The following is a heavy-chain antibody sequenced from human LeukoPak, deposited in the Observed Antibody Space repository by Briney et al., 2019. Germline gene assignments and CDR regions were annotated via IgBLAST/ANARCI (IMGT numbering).Heavy chain of an antibody. CDR2: IYYSGST. V-gene: IGHV4-39*07. J-gene: IGHJ3*02. D-gene: IGHD1-26*01. CDR3: ARGTGSYYAFDI. Sequence: SETLSLTCTVSGGSISSSSYYWGWIRQPPGKGLEWIGSIYYSGSTYYNPSLKSRVTISVDTSKNQFFLKLSSVTAADTAVYYCARGTGSYYAFDIWGQGTMVTVSS. CDR1: GGSISSSSYY.